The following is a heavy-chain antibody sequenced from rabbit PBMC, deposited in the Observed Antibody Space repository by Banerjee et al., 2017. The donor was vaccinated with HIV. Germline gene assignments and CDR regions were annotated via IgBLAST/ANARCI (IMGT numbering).Heavy chain of an antibody. CDR2: IYTGDGNT. V-gene: IGHV1S45*01. D-gene: IGHD1-1*01. CDR1: GFDFSSSYY. J-gene: IGHJ6*01. Sequence: QQQLEESGGGLVKPEGSLTLTCKASGFDFSSSYYMCWVRQAPGKGLEWIGCIYTGDGNTYYASWVNGRFTISKTSSTVDLKMTSLTAADTATYFCARGASSSGYGSDLWGPGTLVTVS. CDR3: ARGASSSGYGSDL.